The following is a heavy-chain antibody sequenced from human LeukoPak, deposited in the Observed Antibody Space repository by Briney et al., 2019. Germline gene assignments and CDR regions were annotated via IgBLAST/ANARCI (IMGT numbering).Heavy chain of an antibody. J-gene: IGHJ6*02. CDR3: ARAVQDSSSWSTYRYYYYGMDV. V-gene: IGHV1-2*04. CDR1: GYTFTDYY. CDR2: INPNSGGT. D-gene: IGHD6-13*01. Sequence: ASVKVSCKASGYTFTDYYMHWVRQAPGQGLEWMGWINPNSGGTNYAQKFQGWVTMTRDTSISTAYMELSRLRSDDTAVYYCARAVQDSSSWSTYRYYYYGMDVWGQGTTVTVSS.